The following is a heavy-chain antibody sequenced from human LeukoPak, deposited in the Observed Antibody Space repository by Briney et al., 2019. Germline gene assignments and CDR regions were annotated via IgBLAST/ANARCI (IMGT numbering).Heavy chain of an antibody. CDR2: ISGSGGST. CDR3: AKGIVLLWFGELSPYMDV. V-gene: IGHV3-23*01. D-gene: IGHD3-10*01. CDR1: GFTFSSYG. Sequence: GGSLRLSCAASGFTFSSYGMSWVRQAPGKGLEWVSAISGSGGSTYYADSVKGRFTISRDNSKNTLYLQMSSLRAEDTAVYYCAKGIVLLWFGELSPYMDVWGKGTTVTVSS. J-gene: IGHJ6*03.